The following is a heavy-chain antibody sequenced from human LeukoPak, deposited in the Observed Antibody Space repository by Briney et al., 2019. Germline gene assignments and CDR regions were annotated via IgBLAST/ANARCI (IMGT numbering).Heavy chain of an antibody. CDR3: AREGDMGREITMIADDAFDI. CDR2: ISSSGSTI. J-gene: IGHJ3*02. V-gene: IGHV3-48*03. D-gene: IGHD3-22*01. CDR1: GFTFSSYE. Sequence: PGGSLRLSCAASGFTFSSYEMNWVRQAPGKGLEWVSYISSSGSTIYYADSVKGRFTISRDNAKNSLYLQMNSLRAEDTAVYYCAREGDMGREITMIADDAFDIWGQGTMVTVSS.